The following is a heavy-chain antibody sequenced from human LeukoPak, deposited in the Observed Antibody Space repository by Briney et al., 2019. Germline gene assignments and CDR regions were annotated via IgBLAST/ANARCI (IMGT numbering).Heavy chain of an antibody. J-gene: IGHJ6*02. D-gene: IGHD7-27*01. V-gene: IGHV4-39*01. CDR1: GGSISSSSYY. Sequence: LETLSLTCTVSGGSISSSSYYWGWIRQPPGKGLEWIGSIYYSGSTYYNPSLKSRVTISVDTSKNQFSLKLSSVTAADTAVYYCARYPGDRRYYYYYGMDVWGQGTTVTVSS. CDR2: IYYSGST. CDR3: ARYPGDRRYYYYYGMDV.